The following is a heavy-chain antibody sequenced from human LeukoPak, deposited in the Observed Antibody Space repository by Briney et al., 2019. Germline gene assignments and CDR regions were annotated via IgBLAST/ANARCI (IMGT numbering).Heavy chain of an antibody. CDR3: ATRGWWEPTDY. J-gene: IGHJ4*02. Sequence: QAGGSLRLSCAASGFTFSSYAMSWVRQAPGKGLEWVSYISSSSSTIYYADSVKGRFTISRDNAKNSLYLQMNSLRAEDTAVYYCATRGWWEPTDYWGQGTLVTVSS. D-gene: IGHD2-15*01. V-gene: IGHV3-48*04. CDR2: ISSSSSTI. CDR1: GFTFSSYA.